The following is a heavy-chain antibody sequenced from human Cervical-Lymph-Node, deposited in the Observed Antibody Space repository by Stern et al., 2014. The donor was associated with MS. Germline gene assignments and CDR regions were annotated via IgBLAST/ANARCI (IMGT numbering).Heavy chain of an antibody. CDR1: GGTFRNHA. Sequence: VHLVASWAEVKKPGSSGKGSGKASGGTFRNHAINWVLQAPGQGLEWMGGIVPSLATTKYAQKLQGRVTITADDSTSTAYMELTSLTSEDTAMYYCARVWERIATRPRYWYFDLWGRGTLVTVSS. CDR3: ARVWERIATRPRYWYFDL. J-gene: IGHJ2*01. V-gene: IGHV1-69*01. CDR2: IVPSLATT. D-gene: IGHD6-6*01.